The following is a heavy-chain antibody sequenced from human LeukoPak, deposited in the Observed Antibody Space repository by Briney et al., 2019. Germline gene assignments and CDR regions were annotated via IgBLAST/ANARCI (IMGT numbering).Heavy chain of an antibody. Sequence: ASVKVSCKASGYTFTGYYMHWVRQAPGQGLEWMGWINPNSGGTNYAQKFQGRVTMTRDTSISTAYMELSRLRSDDTAVYYCARVYSRTRIGVVVPAAIGYWGQGTLVTVSS. J-gene: IGHJ4*02. CDR1: GYTFTGYY. CDR2: INPNSGGT. D-gene: IGHD2-2*01. CDR3: ARVYSRTRIGVVVPAAIGY. V-gene: IGHV1-2*02.